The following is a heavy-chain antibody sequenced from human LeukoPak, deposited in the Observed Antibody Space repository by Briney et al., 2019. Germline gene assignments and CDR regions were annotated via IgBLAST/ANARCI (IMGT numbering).Heavy chain of an antibody. D-gene: IGHD1-26*01. V-gene: IGHV3-7*01. CDR3: ARASGDPSDAFDI. J-gene: IGHJ3*02. Sequence: PGGSLRPSCAASGFTFSSYWMSWVRQAPGKGLEWVANIKQDGSEKYYVDSVKGRFTISRDNAKNSLYLQMNSLRAEDTAVYYCARASGDPSDAFDIWGQGTMVTVSS. CDR2: IKQDGSEK. CDR1: GFTFSSYW.